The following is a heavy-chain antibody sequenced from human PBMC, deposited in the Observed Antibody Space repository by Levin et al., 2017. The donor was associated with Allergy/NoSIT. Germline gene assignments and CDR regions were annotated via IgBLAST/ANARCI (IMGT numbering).Heavy chain of an antibody. V-gene: IGHV6-1*01. CDR3: ARDQGYSYGLLWNWFDP. Sequence: SETLSLTCAISGDSVSSNSAAWNWIRQSPSRGLEWLGRTYYRSKWYNDYAVSVKSRITINPDTSKNQFSLQLNSVTPEDTAVYYCARDQGYSYGLLWNWFDPWGQGTLVTVSS. J-gene: IGHJ5*02. CDR2: TYYRSKWYN. D-gene: IGHD5-18*01. CDR1: GDSVSSNSAA.